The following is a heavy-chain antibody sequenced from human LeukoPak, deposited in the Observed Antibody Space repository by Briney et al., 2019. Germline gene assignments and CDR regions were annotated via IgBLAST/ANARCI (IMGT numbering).Heavy chain of an antibody. CDR1: GGTFSSYA. D-gene: IGHD6-13*01. CDR2: MNPNSGNT. CDR3: ARVLTAGTDFDY. Sequence: ASVKVSCKASGGTFSSYAISWVRQAPGQGLEWMGWMNPNSGNTGYAQKFQGRVTMTRNTSISTAYMELSSLRSEDTAVYYCARVLTAGTDFDYWGQGTLVTVSS. V-gene: IGHV1-8*02. J-gene: IGHJ4*02.